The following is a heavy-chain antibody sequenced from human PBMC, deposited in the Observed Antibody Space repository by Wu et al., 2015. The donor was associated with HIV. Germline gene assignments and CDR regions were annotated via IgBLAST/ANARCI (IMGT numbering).Heavy chain of an antibody. J-gene: IGHJ4*02. V-gene: IGHV1-2*02. CDR2: IKPNSGDT. CDR1: GYIFTAYS. Sequence: QEKLIQFGSEVKKPGASVKVSCKASGYIFTAYSIHWVRQAPGQGPQWMGWIKPNSGDTNYAQKFQGRMTMSADTSISTVYMELRWLRSDDTAFYYCARAPVYYYDSSAYYLDYWGQGTLVTVSS. CDR3: ARAPVYYYDSSAYYLDY. D-gene: IGHD3-22*01.